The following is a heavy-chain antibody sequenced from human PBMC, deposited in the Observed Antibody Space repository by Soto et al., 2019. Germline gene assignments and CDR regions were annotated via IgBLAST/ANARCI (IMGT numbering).Heavy chain of an antibody. V-gene: IGHV3-74*01. Sequence: PGGSLRLSCAASGFIFKMYWMHWVRQSPGKGLVWISRIYNDGSYTDYADSVKGRFTISRDNVNDTLYLQMNNLRAEDSGLYYCTRGPRTISNDKGAYWGQ. CDR1: GFIFKMYW. J-gene: IGHJ4*02. CDR3: TRGPRTISNDKGAY. CDR2: IYNDGSYT. D-gene: IGHD3-22*01.